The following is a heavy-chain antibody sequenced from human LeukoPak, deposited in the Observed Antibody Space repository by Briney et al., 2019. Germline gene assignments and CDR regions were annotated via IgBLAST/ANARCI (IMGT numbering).Heavy chain of an antibody. Sequence: ASVKVSCEASGYIFTSYGFAWVRQAPGQGLEWMGWISALNGNTNYAQKFQGRVTMTTDTSTSTAYMELRSLTSDDTAVYYCARDPEGVTPLDYWGQGTLVTVSS. CDR2: ISALNGNT. CDR3: ARDPEGVTPLDY. J-gene: IGHJ4*02. CDR1: GYIFTSYG. V-gene: IGHV1-18*01. D-gene: IGHD3-10*01.